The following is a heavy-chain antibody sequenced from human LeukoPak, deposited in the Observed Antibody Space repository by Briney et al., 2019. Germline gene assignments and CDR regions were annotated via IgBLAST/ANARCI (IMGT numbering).Heavy chain of an antibody. D-gene: IGHD3-10*01. CDR1: GFTFSDYA. Sequence: GGSLRLSCAASGFTFSDYAMHWVRQAAGKGLEYVSAISTDGGGTYYVNSVKGRFTISRDNSKNTLYLQMGSLRAEDMAVYYCARYGSGSYYHYWGQGTLVTVSS. J-gene: IGHJ4*02. CDR3: ARYGSGSYYHY. CDR2: ISTDGGGT. V-gene: IGHV3-64*01.